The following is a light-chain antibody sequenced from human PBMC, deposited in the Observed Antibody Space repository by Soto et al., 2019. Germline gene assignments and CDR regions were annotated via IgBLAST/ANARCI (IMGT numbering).Light chain of an antibody. J-gene: IGKJ1*01. Sequence: DIQMTQSPSTPPASVGDSVTNTCRVSLLISSWLAWYQQKPGKAPKLLIYKATRLERGVPSRFSGSESGTELTRTITSLQADDFATYYCQQYDKYWTFGQGTKVEIK. CDR3: QQYDKYWT. V-gene: IGKV1-5*03. CDR1: LLISSW. CDR2: KAT.